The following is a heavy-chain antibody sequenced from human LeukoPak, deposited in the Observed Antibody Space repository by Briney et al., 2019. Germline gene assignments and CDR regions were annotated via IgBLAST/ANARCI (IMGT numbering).Heavy chain of an antibody. Sequence: GSLRLSCAASGFTFSSYGMHWVRQAPGKGLEWVAFIRYDGSNKYYADSVEGRFTISRDNSKNTLYLQMNSLRAEDTAVYYCAKTVKGSSSDYWGQGTLVTVSS. J-gene: IGHJ4*02. D-gene: IGHD6-6*01. CDR2: IRYDGSNK. CDR3: AKTVKGSSSDY. V-gene: IGHV3-30*02. CDR1: GFTFSSYG.